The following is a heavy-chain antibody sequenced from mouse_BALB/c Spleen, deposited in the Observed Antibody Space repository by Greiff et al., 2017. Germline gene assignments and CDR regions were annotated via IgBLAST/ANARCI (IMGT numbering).Heavy chain of an antibody. J-gene: IGHJ4*01. D-gene: IGHD2-10*02. CDR2: INPDSSTI. CDR3: ARLGYGNYGAMDY. V-gene: IGHV4-1*02. CDR1: GFDFSRYW. Sequence: EVKVVESGGGLVQPGGSLKLSCAASGFDFSRYWMSWVRQAPGKGLEWIGEINPDSSTINYTPSLKDKFIISRDNAKNTLYLQMSKVRSEDTALYYCARLGYGNYGAMDYWGQGTSVTVSS.